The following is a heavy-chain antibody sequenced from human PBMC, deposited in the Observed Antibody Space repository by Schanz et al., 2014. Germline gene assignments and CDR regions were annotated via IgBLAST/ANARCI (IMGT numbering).Heavy chain of an antibody. CDR3: ARSVGMVRRYFDS. CDR2: VYHSGGT. D-gene: IGHD3-10*01. J-gene: IGHJ4*02. CDR1: GGSISNANW. Sequence: QVQLQESGPGLVKPSGTLSLTCAVSGGSISNANWWSWVRQPPGKGLQWIGEVYHSGGTNYNPSLKSRVTISLXXXXXKFSLRLNSVTXXXXXXYYCARSVGMVRRYFDSWGQGNLVTVSS. V-gene: IGHV4-4*02.